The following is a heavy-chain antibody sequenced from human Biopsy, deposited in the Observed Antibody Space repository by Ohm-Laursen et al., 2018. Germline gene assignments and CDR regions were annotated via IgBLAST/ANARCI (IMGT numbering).Heavy chain of an antibody. J-gene: IGHJ6*02. D-gene: IGHD1-26*01. Sequence: WIRQRPGKGLEWVSGIRRNSAIIDYADSVRGRFTISRDNARRFLFLQMNNLKSEDTAFYYCARDRGGARYGMDVWGRGTTVTVSS. CDR3: ARDRGGARYGMDV. V-gene: IGHV3-9*01. CDR2: IRRNSAII.